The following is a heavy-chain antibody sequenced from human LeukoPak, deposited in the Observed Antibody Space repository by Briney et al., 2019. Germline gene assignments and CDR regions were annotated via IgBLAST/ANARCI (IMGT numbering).Heavy chain of an antibody. D-gene: IGHD1-26*01. J-gene: IGHJ4*02. CDR1: GFTFSSYW. CDR3: ARDSAIVRAEDY. V-gene: IGHV3-7*01. Sequence: PGGSLRLSCAASGFTFSSYWMTWVRQAPGKGLEWVANIKQDGSEKYYVDSVKGRFTISRDNAKNSLYLQMNSLRAEDTAVYYRARDSAIVRAEDYWGQGTLVTVSS. CDR2: IKQDGSEK.